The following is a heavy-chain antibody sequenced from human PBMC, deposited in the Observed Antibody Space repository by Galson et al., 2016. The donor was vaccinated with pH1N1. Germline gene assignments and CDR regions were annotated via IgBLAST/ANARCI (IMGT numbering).Heavy chain of an antibody. CDR3: ATEIFGGDAFAI. CDR2: FDPEDGET. J-gene: IGHJ3*02. Sequence: SVKVSCKVSGYTLTELSMHWVRQAPGKGLEWMGGFDPEDGETIYAQKFQGRVTMTEDTSTDTAYMELSSLRSEDTAVYYCATEIFGGDAFAIWGQGTMVTVSS. D-gene: IGHD3-3*01. CDR1: GYTLTELS. V-gene: IGHV1-24*01.